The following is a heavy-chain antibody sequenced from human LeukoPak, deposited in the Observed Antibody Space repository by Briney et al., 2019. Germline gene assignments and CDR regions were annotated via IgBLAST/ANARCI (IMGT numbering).Heavy chain of an antibody. CDR1: EFSFSSSN. V-gene: IGHV3-48*04. CDR3: AREVSGWRGGAFDL. J-gene: IGHJ3*01. CDR2: ISGSSSTI. Sequence: GGSLRLSCAASEFSFSSSNMNWVRQAPGKGLEWISYISGSSSTIFYADSVKGRFIISRDNAKKSMYLQMNSLRADDTAVYYCAREVSGWRGGAFDLWGQGTMVTVSS. D-gene: IGHD6-19*01.